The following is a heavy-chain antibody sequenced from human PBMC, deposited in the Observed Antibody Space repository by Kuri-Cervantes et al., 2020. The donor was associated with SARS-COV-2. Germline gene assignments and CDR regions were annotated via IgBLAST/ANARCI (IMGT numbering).Heavy chain of an antibody. CDR3: AKRDAYSXGSYFDY. Sequence: ETLSLTCTVSGSSVSIGSYDWSWVRQAPGKGLEWVSTISGSDDVTHLADPVKGRFTVSRDNSRDTLYLEMSSLRVEDTAVYYCAKRDAYSXGSYFDYWGHGTLVTVSS. CDR2: ISGSDDVT. J-gene: IGHJ4*01. D-gene: IGHD5-24*01. V-gene: IGHV3-23*01. CDR1: GSSVSIGSYD.